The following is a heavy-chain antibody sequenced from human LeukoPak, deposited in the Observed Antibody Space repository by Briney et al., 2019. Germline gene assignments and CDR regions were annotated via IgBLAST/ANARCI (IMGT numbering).Heavy chain of an antibody. J-gene: IGHJ4*02. D-gene: IGHD6-13*01. CDR1: GCTFSSYG. V-gene: IGHV3-23*01. CDR3: ARGSKTAGTIYSFDY. CDR2: ITVSVDST. Sequence: GGSLILSCAAAGCTFSSYGMSWVRQAPGKGLELVSGITVSVDSTYYADSVKGRFTISRDNSKNTVYLQMNSLRAEDTAVYYCARGSKTAGTIYSFDYWGQGTLVTVSS.